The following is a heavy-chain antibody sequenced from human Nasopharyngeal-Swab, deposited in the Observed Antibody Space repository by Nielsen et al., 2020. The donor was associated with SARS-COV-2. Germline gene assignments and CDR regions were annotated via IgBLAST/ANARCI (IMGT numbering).Heavy chain of an antibody. CDR3: ATAPPVAGIGYWFDP. Sequence: ASVKVSGKVSGYTLTELSMHWVRQAPGKGLEWMGGFDPEDGETIYAQKFQGRVTMTEDTSTDTAYMELSSLRSEDTAVYYCATAPPVAGIGYWFDPWGQGTLVTVSS. CDR2: FDPEDGET. D-gene: IGHD6-19*01. J-gene: IGHJ5*02. V-gene: IGHV1-24*01. CDR1: GYTLTELS.